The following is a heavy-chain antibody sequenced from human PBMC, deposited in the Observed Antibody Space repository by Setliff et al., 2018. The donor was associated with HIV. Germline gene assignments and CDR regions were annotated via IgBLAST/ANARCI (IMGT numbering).Heavy chain of an antibody. Sequence: GGSLRLSCAASGFTFSSCWVTWVRQGPGKGLEWVANIKQDGSEKYYVDSVKGRFTISRDNGKNSLYLQMSSLRAEDTAVYYCASSGYNYGGYYMDAWGKGTTVTVSS. CDR1: GFTFSSCW. D-gene: IGHD5-18*01. CDR3: ASSGYNYGGYYMDA. CDR2: IKQDGSEK. V-gene: IGHV3-7*03. J-gene: IGHJ6*03.